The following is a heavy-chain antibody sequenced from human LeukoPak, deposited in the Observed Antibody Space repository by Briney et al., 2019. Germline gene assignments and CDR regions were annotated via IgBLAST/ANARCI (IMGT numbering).Heavy chain of an antibody. Sequence: PGASVKVSCKASGYTFTGYYMHWVRQAPGQGLELMGWINPNSGGTNYVKKFQGRVTMTRDTSISTAYMELSRLRSDDTAVYYCAREQREGSSSWPPTTDYWGQGTLVTVSS. D-gene: IGHD6-13*01. CDR1: GYTFTGYY. CDR2: INPNSGGT. J-gene: IGHJ4*02. V-gene: IGHV1-2*02. CDR3: AREQREGSSSWPPTTDY.